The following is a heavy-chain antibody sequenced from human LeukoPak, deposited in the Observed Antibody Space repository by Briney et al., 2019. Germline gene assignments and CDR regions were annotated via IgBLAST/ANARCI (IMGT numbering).Heavy chain of an antibody. Sequence: RGWSLSLSCAASVFSFSTYVLTGVRQAPAKGVDWVSTISSSGDNTYYADSVKGRLTISRDNSKNTLSLHMNRLRAEDRAVYYCSTGAGAWYFGYWGQGTLVTVSS. CDR3: STGAGAWYFGY. V-gene: IGHV3-23*01. CDR2: ISSSGDNT. CDR1: VFSFSTYV. J-gene: IGHJ4*02. D-gene: IGHD1-14*01.